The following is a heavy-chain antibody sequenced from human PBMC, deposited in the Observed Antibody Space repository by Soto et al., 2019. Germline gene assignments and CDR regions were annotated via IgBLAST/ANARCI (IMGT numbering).Heavy chain of an antibody. J-gene: IGHJ4*02. D-gene: IGHD6-19*01. CDR1: GYSISSGYY. Sequence: SETLSLTCAVSGYSISSGYYWGWIRQPPGKGLEWIGSIYHSGSTYYNPSLKSRVTISVDTSKNQFSLKLSSVTAADTAVYYCARDKWQWLVAYYFDYWGQGTLVTVS. CDR2: IYHSGST. V-gene: IGHV4-38-2*02. CDR3: ARDKWQWLVAYYFDY.